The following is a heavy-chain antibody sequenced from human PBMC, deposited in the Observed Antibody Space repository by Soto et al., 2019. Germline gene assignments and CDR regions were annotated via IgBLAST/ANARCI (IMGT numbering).Heavy chain of an antibody. J-gene: IGHJ6*02. CDR3: ARDPNANYDFRSAPGTRYYYYGMDV. D-gene: IGHD3-3*01. Sequence: GASVKVSCKASGYTFTSYAMHWVRQAPGQRLEWMGWINAGNGNTKYSQKFQGRVTITRDTSASTAYMELSSLRSEDTAVYYCARDPNANYDFRSAPGTRYYYYGMDVWGQGTTVTVSS. CDR2: INAGNGNT. V-gene: IGHV1-3*01. CDR1: GYTFTSYA.